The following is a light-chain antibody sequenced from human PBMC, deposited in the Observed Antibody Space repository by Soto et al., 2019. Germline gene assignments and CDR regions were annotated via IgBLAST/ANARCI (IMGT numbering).Light chain of an antibody. V-gene: IGLV1-47*02. Sequence: QLVLTQPPSASGTPGQRVTISCSGSSSNIGSNYVYWYQQLPGTAPKVLIYSNNQRPSGVPDRFSGSKSGTSASLAISGLRSEDEADYYCAAWDDSLSGYVFGTGTKVTVL. CDR2: SNN. CDR1: SSNIGSNY. CDR3: AAWDDSLSGYV. J-gene: IGLJ1*01.